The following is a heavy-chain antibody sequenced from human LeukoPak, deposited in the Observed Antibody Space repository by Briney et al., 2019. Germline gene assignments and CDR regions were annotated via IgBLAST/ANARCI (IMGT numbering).Heavy chain of an antibody. CDR1: GYSFTSYW. CDR3: ARRFSEYYDILTGYLYAFDI. Sequence: GESLKISFKGSGYSFTSYWISWVRQMPGKGLEWMGRIDPSDSYTNYSPSFQGHVTISADKSLRTAYLQCSSLKASDTAMYYCARRFSEYYDILTGYLYAFDIWGQGTMVTVSS. J-gene: IGHJ3*02. D-gene: IGHD3-9*01. V-gene: IGHV5-10-1*01. CDR2: IDPSDSYT.